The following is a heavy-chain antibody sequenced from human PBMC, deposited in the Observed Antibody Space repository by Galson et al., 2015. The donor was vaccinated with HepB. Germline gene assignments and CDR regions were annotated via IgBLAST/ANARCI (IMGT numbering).Heavy chain of an antibody. CDR2: MKQDGSEK. CDR3: ARDREHYFGSGSFSN. V-gene: IGHV3-7*01. CDR1: GFTFSWYW. D-gene: IGHD3-10*01. J-gene: IGHJ4*02. Sequence: SLRLSCAASGFTFSWYWMSWVRQAPGKGLEWVATMKQDGSEKYYVDSVKGRFTISRDNAKNSLYLQMNSLRAEDTAVYYCARDREHYFGSGSFSNWGQGTRLTVSS.